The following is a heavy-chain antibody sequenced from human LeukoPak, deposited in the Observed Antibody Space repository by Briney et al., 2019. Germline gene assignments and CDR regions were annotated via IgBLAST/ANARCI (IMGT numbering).Heavy chain of an antibody. CDR3: ARYSGDYGGNIYFFDY. J-gene: IGHJ4*02. V-gene: IGHV3-53*01. Sequence: GGSLRLSCAASGFIVSDHYMGWVRQAPGEGLDWVSVMYSSGNIHYADSVEGRFTISRDNSKNTLYLQMNSVRAEDTAVYYRARYSGDYGGNIYFFDYWGQGTLVTVSS. D-gene: IGHD4-23*01. CDR1: GFIVSDHY. CDR2: MYSSGNI.